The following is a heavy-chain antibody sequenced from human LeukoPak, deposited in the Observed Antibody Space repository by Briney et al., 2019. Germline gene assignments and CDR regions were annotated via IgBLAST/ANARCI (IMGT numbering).Heavy chain of an antibody. CDR3: ASDRGFQADNSRWRAWYDP. CDR1: GVSINGYY. J-gene: IGHJ5*02. D-gene: IGHD6-13*01. Sequence: SETLSLTCTVSGVSINGYYWSWIRQTAGKGLEWIGHIYSSADTYSHGDTNYNPSLQSRVSLVVDASKNQVSLRLTSVTDADTGFYYCASDRGFQADNSRWRAWYDPWGQGTLVTVSS. V-gene: IGHV4-4*09. CDR2: IYSSADTYSHGDT.